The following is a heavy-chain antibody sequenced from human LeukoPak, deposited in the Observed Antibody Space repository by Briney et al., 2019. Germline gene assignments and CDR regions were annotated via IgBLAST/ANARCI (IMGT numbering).Heavy chain of an antibody. J-gene: IGHJ6*02. V-gene: IGHV1-46*04. CDR1: GYTFSNYY. CDR3: GRHVLSIEAAGTFYYYGMDV. CDR2: INPTGGTT. Sequence: ASVKVSCKASGYTFSNYYMHWVRQAPGQGLEWMGMINPTGGTTKYAQKLQGRVTMTWDTSTSTVYMELSSLTSEDTAVYYCGRHVLSIEAAGTFYYYGMDVWGQGTTVTVSS. D-gene: IGHD6-13*01.